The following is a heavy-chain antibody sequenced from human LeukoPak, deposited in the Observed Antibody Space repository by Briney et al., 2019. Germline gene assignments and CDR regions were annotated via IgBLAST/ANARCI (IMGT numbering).Heavy chain of an antibody. CDR3: ARLGKQWLVPSYFDY. CDR2: IYYSGST. CDR1: GGSISSYY. J-gene: IGHJ4*02. Sequence: SGTLSLTCTVSGGSISSYYWSWIRQPPGKGLEWIGYIYYSGSTNYNPSLKSRVTISVDTSKNQFSLKLSSVTAADTAVYYCARLGKQWLVPSYFDYWGQGTLVTVSS. V-gene: IGHV4-59*08. D-gene: IGHD6-19*01.